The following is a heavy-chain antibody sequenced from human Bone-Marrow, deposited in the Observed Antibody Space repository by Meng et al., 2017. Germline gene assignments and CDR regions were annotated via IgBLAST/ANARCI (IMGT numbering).Heavy chain of an antibody. CDR2: MSYDGSNK. CDR1: GFTFSSYA. Sequence: GESLKISCAASGFTFSSYAMHWVRQAPGKGLEWVAVMSYDGSNKYYADSVKGRFTITRDNSKNTLYQQMNSQRTEDTAVYYCARERAAGTDAFDIWGQGTMVTVSS. D-gene: IGHD6-13*01. V-gene: IGHV3-30*04. CDR3: ARERAAGTDAFDI. J-gene: IGHJ3*02.